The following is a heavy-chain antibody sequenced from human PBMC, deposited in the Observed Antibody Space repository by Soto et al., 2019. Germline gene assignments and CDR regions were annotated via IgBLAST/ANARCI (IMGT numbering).Heavy chain of an antibody. D-gene: IGHD6-13*01. J-gene: IGHJ5*02. CDR1: GGSISSSSYY. CDR2: IYYSGST. Sequence: SETLSLTCTVSGGSISSSSYYWGWIRQPPGKGLEWIGSIYYSGSTYYDPSLKSRVTISVDTSKNQFSLKLSSVTAADTAVYYCARHGDSNSWYRAHWFDPWGQGTLVTVSS. V-gene: IGHV4-39*01. CDR3: ARHGDSNSWYRAHWFDP.